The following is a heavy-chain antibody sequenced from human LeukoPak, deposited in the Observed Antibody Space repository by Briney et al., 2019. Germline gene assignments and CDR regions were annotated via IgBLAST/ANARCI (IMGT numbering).Heavy chain of an antibody. CDR2: MYYSGST. V-gene: IGHV4-59*01. J-gene: IGHJ5*02. D-gene: IGHD2/OR15-2a*01. CDR3: ARNIGWFDP. CDR1: GGSISSYY. Sequence: KPSETLSLTCTVSGGSISSYYWSWIRQPPGKGLEWIGYMYYSGSTNYNPSLKSRVTISLDTSKNKFSLKLSSVTAADTAVYYCARNIGWFDPWGRGTLVTVSS.